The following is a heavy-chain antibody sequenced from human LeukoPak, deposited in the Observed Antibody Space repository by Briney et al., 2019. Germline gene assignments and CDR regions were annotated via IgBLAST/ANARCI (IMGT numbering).Heavy chain of an antibody. CDR1: GFSFSGSA. V-gene: IGHV3-73*01. J-gene: IGHJ4*02. Sequence: GGSLRLSCAASGFSFSGSAIHWVRQASGKGLEWLGRIRSKTNNYATAYGASVNDRFTISRDDSKNTVYLQMNSLRPEDTAVYYCAKAAYDSSGSWYYFDYWGQGTLVTVSS. CDR3: AKAAYDSSGSWYYFDY. CDR2: IRSKTNNYAT. D-gene: IGHD3-22*01.